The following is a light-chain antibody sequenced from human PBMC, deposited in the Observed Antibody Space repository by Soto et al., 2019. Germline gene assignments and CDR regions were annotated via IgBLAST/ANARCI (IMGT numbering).Light chain of an antibody. CDR1: QSVSSSY. CDR2: GAS. Sequence: EIVLTQSPGTLSLSPGERATISCWASQSVSSSYLAWYQQKPGQAPRLLIYGASIRATGIPDRFSGSGSGTDFILTISRLEPEDFAVYYCQQYGSSPVTFGGGTKVEIK. CDR3: QQYGSSPVT. J-gene: IGKJ4*01. V-gene: IGKV3-20*01.